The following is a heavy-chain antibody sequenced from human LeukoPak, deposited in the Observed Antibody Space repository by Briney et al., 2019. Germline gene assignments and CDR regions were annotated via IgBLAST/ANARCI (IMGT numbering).Heavy chain of an antibody. V-gene: IGHV3-11*05. CDR1: GFSFSDYY. D-gene: IGHD5-18*01. J-gene: IGHJ4*02. CDR3: ARVRGYTGMVDY. CDR2: ISSSGSYT. Sequence: GGSLRPSCAAPGFSFSDYYMSWIRQAPGKGLEWVSYISSSGSYTNYADSVKGRFTISRDNAKNSLYLQMNSLRAEDTAVYYCARVRGYTGMVDYWGQGTLVTVSS.